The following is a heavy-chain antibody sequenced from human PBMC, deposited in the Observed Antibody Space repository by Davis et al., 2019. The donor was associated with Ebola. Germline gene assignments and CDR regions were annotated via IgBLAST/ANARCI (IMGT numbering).Heavy chain of an antibody. D-gene: IGHD5-12*01. Sequence: ESLKISCAASGFTFSSYEMNWIRQPPGKGLEWIGSIYYSGSTYYNPSLKSRVTISVDTSKNQFSLKLSSVTAADTAVYYCARHSWRGYSGYDPLLIAVAGPYYFDYWGQGTLVTVSS. J-gene: IGHJ4*02. CDR1: GFTFSSYE. CDR3: ARHSWRGYSGYDPLLIAVAGPYYFDY. V-gene: IGHV4-39*01. CDR2: IYYSGST.